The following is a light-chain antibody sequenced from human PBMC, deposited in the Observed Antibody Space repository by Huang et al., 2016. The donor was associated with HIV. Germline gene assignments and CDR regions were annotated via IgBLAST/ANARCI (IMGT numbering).Light chain of an antibody. CDR3: QQRSSWPLT. CDR1: QSVSRY. V-gene: IGKV3-11*01. J-gene: IGKJ4*01. Sequence: EIVLTQSPATLSLSPGERATLPCRASQSVSRYLAWYQQKRGQAPRLLIYDTSTRATGIPARFSGSGSGTDFTLTISSLEPEDFAVYYCQQRSSWPLTFGGGTKVEIK. CDR2: DTS.